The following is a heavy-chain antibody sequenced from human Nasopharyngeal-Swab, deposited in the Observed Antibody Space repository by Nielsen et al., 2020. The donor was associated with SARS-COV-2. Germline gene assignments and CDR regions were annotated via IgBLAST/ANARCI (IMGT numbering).Heavy chain of an antibody. V-gene: IGHV3-33*06. J-gene: IGHJ6*03. CDR3: AKHDAHYYMDV. CDR2: IWYDGSNK. Sequence: GESLKISCAASGFTFSSYGMHWVRQAPGKGLEWVAVIWYDGSNKYYADSVKGRFTISRDNSKNTLYLQMNSLRAEDTDVYYCAKHDAHYYMDVWGKGTTVTVSS. CDR1: GFTFSSYG.